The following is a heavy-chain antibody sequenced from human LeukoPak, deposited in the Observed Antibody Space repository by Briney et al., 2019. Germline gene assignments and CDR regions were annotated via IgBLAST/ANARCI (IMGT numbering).Heavy chain of an antibody. CDR3: ARGRRRLQPFDI. CDR2: ISAYNGYT. J-gene: IGHJ3*02. CDR1: GYIFTSYG. V-gene: IGHV1-18*01. Sequence: GASVKVSCKASGYIFTSYGISWVRQAPGQGLEWMGWISAYNGYTNYAQNLQGRVTMITDTSTGTAYMELRSLMSDDTAVYFCARGRRRLQPFDIWGQGTMVTVSS. D-gene: IGHD5-12*01.